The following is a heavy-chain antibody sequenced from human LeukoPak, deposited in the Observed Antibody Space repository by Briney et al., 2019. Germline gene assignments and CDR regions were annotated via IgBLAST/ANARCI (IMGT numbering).Heavy chain of an antibody. V-gene: IGHV1-18*01. D-gene: IGHD3-9*01. Sequence: ASVKVSCKASGHTFTSYGISWVRQAPGQGLEWMGWNSAYNCNTNYAQKLQGRVTKTTDTSTSTAYMELRSLRSDDTAVYYCARDSGEYYDILTGYADAFDIWGQGTMVTVSS. CDR1: GHTFTSYG. J-gene: IGHJ3*02. CDR2: NSAYNCNT. CDR3: ARDSGEYYDILTGYADAFDI.